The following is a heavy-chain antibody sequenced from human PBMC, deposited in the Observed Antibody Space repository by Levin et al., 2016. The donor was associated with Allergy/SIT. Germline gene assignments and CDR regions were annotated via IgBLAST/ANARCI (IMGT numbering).Heavy chain of an antibody. V-gene: IGHV1-69*06. CDR3: ARDRFHYDILSSDFFGLDV. D-gene: IGHD3-9*01. Sequence: SVKVSCKASGGIFSNYSISWVRQAPGQGLEWMGDITPIFGSANYAQKFQGRVTITADRSTSTAYMELTSLRSEDTAVYYCARDRFHYDILSSDFFGLDVWGQGTTVTVSS. CDR2: ITPIFGSA. CDR1: GGIFSNYS. J-gene: IGHJ6*02.